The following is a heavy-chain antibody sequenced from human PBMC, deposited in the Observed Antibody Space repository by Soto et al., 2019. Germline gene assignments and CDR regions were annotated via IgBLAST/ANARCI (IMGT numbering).Heavy chain of an antibody. CDR3: ARSGYSYGPYYYYGMDV. J-gene: IGHJ6*02. CDR2: ISSSSSYI. CDR1: GFTFSSYA. Sequence: EVQLLESGGGLVQPGGSLRLSCAASGFTFSSYAMSWVRQAPGKGLEWVSSISSSSSYIYYADSVKGRFTISRDNAKNSLYLQMNSLRAEDTAVYYCARSGYSYGPYYYYGMDVWGQGTTVTVSS. V-gene: IGHV3-21*01. D-gene: IGHD5-18*01.